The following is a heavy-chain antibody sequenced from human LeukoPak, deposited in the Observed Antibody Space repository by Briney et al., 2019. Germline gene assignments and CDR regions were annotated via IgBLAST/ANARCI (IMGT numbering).Heavy chain of an antibody. Sequence: SETPSLTCAVSGVSISTNNWWTWVRQHPGKGLEWIGYIYYSGSTYYNPSLKSRVTISVDTSKNQFSLKLSSVTVADTAVYYCGREGGARLGGGAFDIWGQGTMVTVSS. CDR2: IYYSGST. CDR1: GVSISTNNW. D-gene: IGHD3-16*01. J-gene: IGHJ3*02. CDR3: GREGGARLGGGAFDI. V-gene: IGHV4-31*11.